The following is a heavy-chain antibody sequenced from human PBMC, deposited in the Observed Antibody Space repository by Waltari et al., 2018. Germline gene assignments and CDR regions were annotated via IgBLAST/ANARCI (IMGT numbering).Heavy chain of an antibody. V-gene: IGHV4-61*09. CDR2: IYTSGST. D-gene: IGHD6-19*01. J-gene: IGHJ4*02. CDR3: ATPGPYSSGWYYFDY. CDR1: GGSISSGSYY. Sequence: QVQLQESGPGLVKPSQTLSLTCTVSGGSISSGSYYWSWIRQPAGKGLEWIGYIYTSGSTNYNPSLKSRVTISVDTSKNQFSLKLSSVTAADMAVYYCATPGPYSSGWYYFDYWGQGTLVTVSS.